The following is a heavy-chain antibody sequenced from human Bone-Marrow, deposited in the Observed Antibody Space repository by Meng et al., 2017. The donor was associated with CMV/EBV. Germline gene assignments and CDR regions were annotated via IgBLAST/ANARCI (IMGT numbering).Heavy chain of an antibody. CDR2: IIPIFGKA. V-gene: IGHV1-69*01. D-gene: IGHD1-26*01. J-gene: IGHJ4*02. CDR3: ARSPIVGATPYYFDY. CDR1: GGTFSSYD. Sequence: QLVRSGGGVKRLGASGKVCWKAAGGTFSSYDSSWVLQAPGQGLEWMGGIIPIFGKANYAKKFQGIVTITADESTSTAYMELSSLRSEDTAVYYCARSPIVGATPYYFDYWGQGTLVTVSS.